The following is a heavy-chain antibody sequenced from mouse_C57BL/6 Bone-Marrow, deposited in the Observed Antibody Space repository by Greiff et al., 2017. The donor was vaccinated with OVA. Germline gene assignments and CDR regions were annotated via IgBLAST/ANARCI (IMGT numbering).Heavy chain of an antibody. J-gene: IGHJ2*01. CDR3: ARESSDGYYFDY. D-gene: IGHD2-3*01. CDR2: ISDGGSYT. CDR1: GFTFSSYA. V-gene: IGHV5-4*01. Sequence: EVQLVESGGGLVKPGGSLKLSCAASGFTFSSYAMSWVRQTPEKRLEWVATISDGGSYTYYPDNVKGRFTISRDNAKNNLYLQMSHLKSEDTAMYYCARESSDGYYFDYWGQGTTLTVSS.